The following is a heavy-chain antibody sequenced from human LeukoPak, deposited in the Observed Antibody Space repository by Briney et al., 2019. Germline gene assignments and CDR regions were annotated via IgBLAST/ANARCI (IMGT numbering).Heavy chain of an antibody. J-gene: IGHJ4*02. CDR3: ARDGGFGDLEIDY. V-gene: IGHV1-2*02. CDR1: GYTFTGYY. Sequence: ASVKVSCKASGYTFTGYYMHWVRQAPGQGVEWMGWINPNSGGTNYAQKFQGRVTMTRDTSISTAYMELSRLTSDDTAVYYCARDGGFGDLEIDYWGQGTLVTVSS. CDR2: INPNSGGT. D-gene: IGHD3-10*01.